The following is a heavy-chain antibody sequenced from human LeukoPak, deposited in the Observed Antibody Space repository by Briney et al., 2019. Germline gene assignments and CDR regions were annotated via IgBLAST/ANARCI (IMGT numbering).Heavy chain of an antibody. D-gene: IGHD6-6*01. Sequence: GGSLRLSCAASGLAFDRYAMNWVRQTPGKGLEWVSVVTGSGDTTYYADSVKGRFTISRDNSKNTLYLQMNSLRAEDTAVYYCAKGTSTIAARPDIWGQGTRITVSS. V-gene: IGHV3-23*01. CDR1: GLAFDRYA. J-gene: IGHJ4*02. CDR2: VTGSGDTT. CDR3: AKGTSTIAARPDI.